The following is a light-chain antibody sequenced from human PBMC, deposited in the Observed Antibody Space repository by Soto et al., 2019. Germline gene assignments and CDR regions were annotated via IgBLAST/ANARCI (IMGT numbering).Light chain of an antibody. J-gene: IGKJ1*01. V-gene: IGKV3-15*01. CDR3: QQYNKWPRT. CDR1: QSVSSD. CDR2: GAS. Sequence: IVMTQSPAPLSVSSGERTTLSCRASQSVSSDLAWYQQKPGQAPRLLIYGASTRATAIPARFSGSGSGTEFTLTISSLQSEDFAVYYCQQYNKWPRTFGQGPKV.